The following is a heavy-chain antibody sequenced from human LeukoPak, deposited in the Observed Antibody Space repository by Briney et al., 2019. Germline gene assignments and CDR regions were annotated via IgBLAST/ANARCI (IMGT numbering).Heavy chain of an antibody. CDR2: INPNSGGT. J-gene: IGHJ4*02. CDR1: GYTFTGYY. CDR3: ARGDYDFWSGYYLDY. D-gene: IGHD3-3*01. V-gene: IGHV1-2*02. Sequence: GASVKVSCKASGYTFTGYYMHWVRQAPAQGLEWMGWINPNSGGTNYAQKFQGRVTMTRDTSISTAYMELSRLRSDDTAVYYCARGDYDFWSGYYLDYWGQGTLVTVSS.